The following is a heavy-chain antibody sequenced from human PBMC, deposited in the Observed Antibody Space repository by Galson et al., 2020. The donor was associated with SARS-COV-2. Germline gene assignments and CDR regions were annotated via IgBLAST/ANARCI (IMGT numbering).Heavy chain of an antibody. CDR2: ISGSGGST. J-gene: IGHJ1*01. V-gene: IGHV3-23*01. CDR1: GFTFSSYA. D-gene: IGHD2-2*01. CDR3: AKDLFELRTDIVVVPAAMLQH. Sequence: GGSLRLSCAASGFTFSSYAMSWVRQAPGKGLEWVSAISGSGGSTYYADSVKGRFTISRDNSKNTLYLQMNSLRAEDTAVYYCAKDLFELRTDIVVVPAAMLQHWGQGTLVTVSS.